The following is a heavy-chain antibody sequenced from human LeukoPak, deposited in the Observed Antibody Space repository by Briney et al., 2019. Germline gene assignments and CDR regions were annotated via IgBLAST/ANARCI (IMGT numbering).Heavy chain of an antibody. CDR2: IYTSGST. J-gene: IGHJ5*02. D-gene: IGHD4-17*01. CDR3: ARMRLRSTEGNWFDP. V-gene: IGHV4-4*07. Sequence: ASETLSLTCTVSGGSISSYYWSWIRQPAGKGLEWIGRIYTSGSTNYNPSLKCRVTMSVDTSKNQFSLKLSSVTAADTAVYYCARMRLRSTEGNWFDPWGQGTLVTVSS. CDR1: GGSISSYY.